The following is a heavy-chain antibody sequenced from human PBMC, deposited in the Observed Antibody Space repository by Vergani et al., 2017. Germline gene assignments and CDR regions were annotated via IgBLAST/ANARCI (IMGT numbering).Heavy chain of an antibody. V-gene: IGHV1-2*02. J-gene: IGHJ1*01. CDR3: ASGVGNYDFWSGYYLEYFQH. CDR1: GYTFTGYY. Sequence: QVQLVQSGAEVKTPGASVKVSCKASGYTFTGYYMHWVRQAPGXGLEWMGWINPNSGGTNYAQKFQGRVTMTRDTSISTAYMELSRLRSDDTAVYYCASGVGNYDFWSGYYLEYFQHWGQGTLVTVSS. D-gene: IGHD3-3*01. CDR2: INPNSGGT.